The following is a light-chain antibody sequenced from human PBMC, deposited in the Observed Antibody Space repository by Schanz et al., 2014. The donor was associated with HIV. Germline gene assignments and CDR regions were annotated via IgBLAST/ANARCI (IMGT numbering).Light chain of an antibody. CDR1: SSNIKINA. Sequence: QSVLTQPPSASGTPGQRVTISCSGSSSNIKINAVNWYQHLPGTGPKLIMYNSYHRPSGVPDRFSGSSSGTSASLAISGLQSEDEADYYCAAWDDSLNGWVFGGGTKLTVL. CDR2: NSY. CDR3: AAWDDSLNGWV. V-gene: IGLV1-44*01. J-gene: IGLJ3*02.